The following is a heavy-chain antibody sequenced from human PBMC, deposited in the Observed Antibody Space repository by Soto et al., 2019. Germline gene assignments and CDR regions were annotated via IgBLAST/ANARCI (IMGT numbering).Heavy chain of an antibody. Sequence: QITLKESGPTLVKPTQTLTLTCTFSGFSLSTGGMGVGWIRQPPGKALEWLALIYWDDDKRYSPSLQSRLTITTDTSKHQVVLTMTNMDPVDTATYYCAHSRCGGDCLQSYSSHYYYGVDVWGQGTTVTVSS. J-gene: IGHJ6*02. V-gene: IGHV2-5*02. CDR2: IYWDDDK. D-gene: IGHD2-21*02. CDR1: GFSLSTGGMG. CDR3: AHSRCGGDCLQSYSSHYYYGVDV.